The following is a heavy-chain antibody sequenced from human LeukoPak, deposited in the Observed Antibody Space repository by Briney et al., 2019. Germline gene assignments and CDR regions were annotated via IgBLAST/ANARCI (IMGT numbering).Heavy chain of an antibody. CDR1: GYSFTSYW. CDR2: IYPGDSDT. J-gene: IGHJ6*02. V-gene: IGHV5-51*01. D-gene: IGHD3-22*01. CDR3: ARPGSSGYYGAYGMDV. Sequence: GESLKISCKGSGYSFTSYWIGWVRQMPGKGLEWMGIIYPGDSDTRYSPSFQGQVTISADKSISTACLQWSSLKASDTAMYYCARPGSSGYYGAYGMDVWGQGTTVTVSS.